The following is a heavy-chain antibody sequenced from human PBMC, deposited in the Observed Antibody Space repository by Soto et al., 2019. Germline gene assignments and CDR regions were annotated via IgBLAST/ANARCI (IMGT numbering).Heavy chain of an antibody. Sequence: GGSLRLSCAASGFTFSSYAMHWVRQAPGKGLEWVAVISYDGSNEYYADSVKGRFTISRDNSKNTLYLQMNSLRAEDTAVYYCARASSYSSGWYLFDYWGQGTLVTVSS. D-gene: IGHD6-19*01. CDR3: ARASSYSSGWYLFDY. V-gene: IGHV3-30-3*01. CDR2: ISYDGSNE. J-gene: IGHJ4*02. CDR1: GFTFSSYA.